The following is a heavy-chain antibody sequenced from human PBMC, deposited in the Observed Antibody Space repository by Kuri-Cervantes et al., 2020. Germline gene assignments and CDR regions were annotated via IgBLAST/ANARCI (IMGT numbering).Heavy chain of an antibody. J-gene: IGHJ4*02. CDR1: RGSISSGDYY. CDR3: ARAPFDWRFDY. Sequence: SETLSLTCTVSRGSISSGDYYWSWIRQSPGKGLEWIGYIDYSGSTYYNPSLRSRVTISVDTSKNQFSLKLSSVTAADTAVYYCARAPFDWRFDYWGQGTLVTVSS. V-gene: IGHV4-30-4*01. CDR2: IDYSGST. D-gene: IGHD3-9*01.